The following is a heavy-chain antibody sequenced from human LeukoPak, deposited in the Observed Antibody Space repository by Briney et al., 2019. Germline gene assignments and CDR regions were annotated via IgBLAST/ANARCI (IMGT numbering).Heavy chain of an antibody. CDR3: ARGGPYGSGSYSTGFDP. J-gene: IGHJ5*02. CDR2: IYHSGST. CDR1: GGSISSSNW. V-gene: IGHV4-4*02. Sequence: PSGTLSLTCAVSGGSISSSNWWSWVRQLPGKGLEWIGEIYHSGSTNYNPSLKSRITISVDQSQNQFSLKLSSVTAADTAVYYCARGGPYGSGSYSTGFDPWGQGTLVTVSS. D-gene: IGHD3-10*01.